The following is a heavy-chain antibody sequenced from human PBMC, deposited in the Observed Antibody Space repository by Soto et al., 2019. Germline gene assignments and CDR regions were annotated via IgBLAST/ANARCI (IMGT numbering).Heavy chain of an antibody. CDR3: ASRLRFLEWLLSNWFDP. CDR2: IYYSGST. J-gene: IGHJ5*02. D-gene: IGHD3-3*01. V-gene: IGHV4-39*01. CDR1: GGSISSSSYY. Sequence: PSETLSLTCTVSGGSISSSSYYWGWIRQPPGKGLEWIGSIYYSGSTYYNPSLKSRVTISVDTSKNQFSLKLSSVTAADTAVYYCASRLRFLEWLLSNWFDPWGQGTLVTSPQ.